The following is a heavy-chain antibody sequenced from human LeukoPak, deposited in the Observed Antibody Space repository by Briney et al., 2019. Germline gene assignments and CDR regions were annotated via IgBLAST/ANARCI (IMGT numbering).Heavy chain of an antibody. V-gene: IGHV3-21*01. D-gene: IGHD6-13*01. J-gene: IGHJ4*02. CDR1: GFTFSSYS. CDR3: ARYVDTGYPSAYFDY. CDR2: ISSSSSYI. Sequence: PGGSLRLSCAASGFTFSSYSMNWVRQAPGKGPEWVSSISSSSSYIYYADSVKGRFTISRDNAKNSLYLQMNSLRAEDTAVYYCARYVDTGYPSAYFDYWGQGTLVTVSS.